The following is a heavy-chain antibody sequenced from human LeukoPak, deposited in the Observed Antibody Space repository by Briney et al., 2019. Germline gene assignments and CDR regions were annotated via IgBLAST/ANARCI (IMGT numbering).Heavy chain of an antibody. Sequence: GGSLRLSCSASRFTLSTYGMHWVRQAPGKGLEWVAVVWHDGSKKNYADSVKGRFTISRDNSKNTLYVQISSLRVEDTAVYYCARAMVRGVPFDYWGQGTLVTVSS. CDR3: ARAMVRGVPFDY. V-gene: IGHV3-33*01. D-gene: IGHD3-10*01. CDR1: RFTLSTYG. J-gene: IGHJ4*02. CDR2: VWHDGSKK.